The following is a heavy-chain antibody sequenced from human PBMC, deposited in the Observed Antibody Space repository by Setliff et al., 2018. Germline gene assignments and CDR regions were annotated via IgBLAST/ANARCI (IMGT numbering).Heavy chain of an antibody. CDR2: MNPGRGSR. J-gene: IGHJ4*02. V-gene: IGHV1-46*01. D-gene: IGHD6-13*01. CDR1: GYIFTNYY. CDR3: AKAGSAAAGRKGVFEY. Sequence: ASVKVSCKTSGYIFTNYYVHWVRQAPGQGLEWMGVMNPGRGSRNYAQRFQGRVTMTSDTSTSTVYMELSSLRSEDTAVYYCAKAGSAAAGRKGVFEYWGQGSLVTVSS.